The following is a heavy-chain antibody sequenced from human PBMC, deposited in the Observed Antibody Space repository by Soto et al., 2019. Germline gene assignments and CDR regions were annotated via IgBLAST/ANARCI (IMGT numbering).Heavy chain of an antibody. D-gene: IGHD1-1*01. Sequence: SVKVYCKASGLTFSNYDIHRERQTHGQRLEWIGWIDVGSGNTNYAQKLHGRVTITRDMSTSTVYMELSSLKFEDTAVYYCAADDMTTFIWGQGTLVTVSS. CDR2: IDVGSGNT. V-gene: IGHV1-58*02. CDR3: AADDMTTFI. J-gene: IGHJ4*02. CDR1: GLTFSNYD.